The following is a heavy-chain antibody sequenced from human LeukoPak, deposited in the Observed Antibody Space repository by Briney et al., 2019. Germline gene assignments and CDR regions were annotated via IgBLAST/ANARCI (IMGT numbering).Heavy chain of an antibody. CDR1: GFTFTNAW. V-gene: IGHV3-15*07. Sequence: GGSLRLSCAASGFTFTNAWMNWVRQAPGKGLEWVGRIKSKADGETIDYAAPVKGRFTFSRDDSKNMLYLQMNSLKSEDTAVYYFSTLTSRGLSDSWGQGTLVTVSS. CDR3: STLTSRGLSDS. CDR2: IKSKADGETI. D-gene: IGHD1-20*01. J-gene: IGHJ4*02.